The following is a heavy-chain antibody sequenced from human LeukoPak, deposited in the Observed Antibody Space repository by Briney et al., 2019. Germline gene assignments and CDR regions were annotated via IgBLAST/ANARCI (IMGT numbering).Heavy chain of an antibody. Sequence: ASVKVSCKTSGYTFTSYDINWVRQATGQGLEWMGWMNPNSGNTGYAQKFQGRVTMTRDTSISTAYMELSSLRSEDTAVYYCARCNTTVAGIKTYNWFDPWGKGTLATVSS. CDR2: MNPNSGNT. CDR3: ARCNTTVAGIKTYNWFDP. V-gene: IGHV1-8*01. J-gene: IGHJ5*02. D-gene: IGHD6-19*01. CDR1: GYTFTSYD.